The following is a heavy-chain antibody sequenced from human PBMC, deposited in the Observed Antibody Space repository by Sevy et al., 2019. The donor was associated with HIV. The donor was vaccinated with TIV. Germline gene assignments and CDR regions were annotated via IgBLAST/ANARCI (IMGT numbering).Heavy chain of an antibody. J-gene: IGHJ4*02. V-gene: IGHV3-66*01. Sequence: GGSLRLSCAASGFTVNSNYMTWVRQAPGKGLEGVSVIYSDGTTYHADSVKDRFTISRDNFKNTLYLQMNSLRDEDTAVYYCARGKSGYGYALNYWGQGTLVTVSS. D-gene: IGHD5-18*01. CDR3: ARGKSGYGYALNY. CDR2: IYSDGTT. CDR1: GFTVNSNY.